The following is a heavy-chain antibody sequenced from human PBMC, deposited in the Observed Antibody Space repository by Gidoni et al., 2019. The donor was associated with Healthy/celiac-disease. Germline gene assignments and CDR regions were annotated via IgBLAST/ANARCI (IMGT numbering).Heavy chain of an antibody. CDR1: GFTLSSYA. CDR2: ISGSGGST. D-gene: IGHD3-22*01. V-gene: IGHV3-23*01. Sequence: EVQLLESGGGLVQHGGSRRLSCAASGFTLSSYAMSWVRQAPGKGLGWVSAISGSGGSTYYADSVKGRFTISRDNSKNTLYLQMNSLRAEDTAVYYCAKDPWLLLQTTAFDIWGQGTMVTVSS. J-gene: IGHJ3*02. CDR3: AKDPWLLLQTTAFDI.